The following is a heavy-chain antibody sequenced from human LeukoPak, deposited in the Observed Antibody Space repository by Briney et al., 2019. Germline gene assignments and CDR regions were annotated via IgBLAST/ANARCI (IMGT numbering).Heavy chain of an antibody. CDR3: ARDLRGDAFDI. CDR1: GFTLSSYW. J-gene: IGHJ3*02. V-gene: IGHV3-7*01. Sequence: GGSLRLSGAASGFTLSSYWMSWVRQAPRKGLEWVANIKQDGSEKYYVDSVKGRFTISRDNAKNSLYLQMNSLRAEDTAVYYCARDLRGDAFDIWGQGTMVTVSS. CDR2: IKQDGSEK.